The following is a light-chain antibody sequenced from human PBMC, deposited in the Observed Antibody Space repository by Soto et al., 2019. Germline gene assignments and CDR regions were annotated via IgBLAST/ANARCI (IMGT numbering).Light chain of an antibody. CDR3: STHTTSGALQV. CDR1: ISDFVVYNY. CDR2: GVS. J-gene: IGLJ1*01. Sequence: QSALTQPASVSGSPGQSITISCTGTISDFVVYNYVSWYQQLPGKAPKLMIYGVSYRPSGVSNRFSGSKSGNTASLTISGLQADDEADYYCSTHTTSGALQVFGTGTKLTVL. V-gene: IGLV2-14*01.